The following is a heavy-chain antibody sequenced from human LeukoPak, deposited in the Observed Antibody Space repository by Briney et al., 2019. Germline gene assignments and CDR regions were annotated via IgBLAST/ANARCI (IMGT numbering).Heavy chain of an antibody. CDR1: GGSITSYY. J-gene: IGHJ5*02. D-gene: IGHD3-10*01. CDR2: IYITGST. V-gene: IGHV4-4*07. Sequence: SETLSLTCTVSGGSITSYYWSWIRQSAGKGLEWIGRIYITGSTTYNPSLKLRVTMSLDTSKNQFSLKLSSVTAADTAVYYCASDSGTPGEVQFAPWGQGTLVTVSS. CDR3: ASDSGTPGEVQFAP.